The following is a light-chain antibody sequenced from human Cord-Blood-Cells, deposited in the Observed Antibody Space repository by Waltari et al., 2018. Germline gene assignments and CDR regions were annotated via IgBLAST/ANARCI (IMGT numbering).Light chain of an antibody. CDR3: QQYNSYSWT. Sequence: DIQMTQSPSPLSASVGDRVTITCRASQSISSWLAWYQQKPGKAPKLLIYDASSLESGVPSSFSGSGSGTECTLTISSLQPDDFATYYCQQYNSYSWTFGQGTKVEIK. J-gene: IGKJ1*01. CDR1: QSISSW. V-gene: IGKV1-5*01. CDR2: DAS.